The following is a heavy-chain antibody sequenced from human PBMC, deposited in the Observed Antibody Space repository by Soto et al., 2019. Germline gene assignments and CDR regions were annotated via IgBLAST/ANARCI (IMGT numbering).Heavy chain of an antibody. CDR1: GFTFSSYG. V-gene: IGHV3-30*18. D-gene: IGHD4-17*01. J-gene: IGHJ6*02. CDR3: AKDGRGYGAAYYYYGMDV. Sequence: GGALRLSCAASGFTFSSYGMHWVRQAPGKGLEWVAVISYDGSNKYYADSVKGRFTISRDNSKNTLYLQMNSLRAEDTAVYYCAKDGRGYGAAYYYYGMDVWGQGTTVTVSS. CDR2: ISYDGSNK.